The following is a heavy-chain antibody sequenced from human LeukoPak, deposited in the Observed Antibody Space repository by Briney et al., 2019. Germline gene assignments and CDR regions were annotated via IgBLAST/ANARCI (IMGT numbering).Heavy chain of an antibody. CDR1: GYDFTTYW. J-gene: IGHJ3*02. Sequence: GESLKIFCEGFGYDFTTYWIGWVRHMPGKGLEWMGIIYPGDSDTRYSPSFQGQVTISADKSISTAYLQWSSLKASDTAMYYCARHGGDVDDAFDIWGQGTMVTVSS. CDR3: ARHGGDVDDAFDI. D-gene: IGHD2-21*01. V-gene: IGHV5-51*01. CDR2: IYPGDSDT.